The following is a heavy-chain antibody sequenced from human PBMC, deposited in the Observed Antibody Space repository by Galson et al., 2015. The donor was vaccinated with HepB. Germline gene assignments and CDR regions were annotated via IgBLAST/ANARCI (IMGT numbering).Heavy chain of an antibody. V-gene: IGHV3-30-3*01. Sequence: SLRLSCAASGFTFSSYAMHWVRQAPGKGLEWVAVISYDGSNKYYADSVKGRFTISRDNSKNTLYLQMNSLRAEDTAAYYCAGRYSSSWCSVCGAFDIWGQGTMVTVSS. J-gene: IGHJ3*02. CDR2: ISYDGSNK. CDR1: GFTFSSYA. CDR3: AGRYSSSWCSVCGAFDI. D-gene: IGHD6-13*01.